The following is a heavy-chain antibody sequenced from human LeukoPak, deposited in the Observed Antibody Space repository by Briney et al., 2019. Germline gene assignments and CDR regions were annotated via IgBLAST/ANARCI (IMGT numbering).Heavy chain of an antibody. V-gene: IGHV4-59*06. Sequence: PSETLSLTCTVSGGSISSYYWSWIRQHPGKGLEWIGNIYYSGSTYYNPSLKSRVTISVDTSKNQFSLKLSSVTAADTAVYYCAARETDYYYYGMDVWGQGTTVTVSS. D-gene: IGHD2-21*02. CDR3: AARETDYYYYGMDV. J-gene: IGHJ6*02. CDR1: GGSISSYY. CDR2: IYYSGST.